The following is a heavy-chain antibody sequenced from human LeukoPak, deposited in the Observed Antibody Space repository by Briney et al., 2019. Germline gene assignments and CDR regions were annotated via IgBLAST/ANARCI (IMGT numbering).Heavy chain of an antibody. D-gene: IGHD3-22*01. J-gene: IGHJ4*02. Sequence: GGSLRLSCAASGFTFSSYAMSWVRQAPGKGLEWVSAISGSGGSTYYADSVKGRFTISRDNPKNTLYLQMNSLRAEDTAVYYCARDWGDSSGYYFDYWGQGTLVTVSS. V-gene: IGHV3-23*01. CDR2: ISGSGGST. CDR3: ARDWGDSSGYYFDY. CDR1: GFTFSSYA.